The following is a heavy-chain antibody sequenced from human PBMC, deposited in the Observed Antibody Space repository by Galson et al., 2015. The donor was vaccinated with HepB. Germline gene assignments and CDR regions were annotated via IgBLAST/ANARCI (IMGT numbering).Heavy chain of an antibody. D-gene: IGHD3-22*01. CDR1: GYTFTSYG. J-gene: IGHJ4*02. CDR3: AIRLDYYDSSGYHEFDY. V-gene: IGHV1-18*04. Sequence: SVKVSCKASGYTFTSYGISWVRQAPGQGLEWMGWISAYNGNTNYAQKLQGRVTMTTDTSTSTAYMELRSLRSDNTAVYYCAIRLDYYDSSGYHEFDYWGQGTLVTVSS. CDR2: ISAYNGNT.